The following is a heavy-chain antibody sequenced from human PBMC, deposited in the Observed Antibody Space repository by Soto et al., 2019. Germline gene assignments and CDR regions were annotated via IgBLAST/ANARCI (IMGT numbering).Heavy chain of an antibody. J-gene: IGHJ4*02. CDR2: ISGSGGST. Sequence: PGGSLRLSCAASGFTFSSYAMSWVRQAPGKGLEWVSAISGSGGSTYYADSVKGRFTISRDNSKNTLYLQMNSLRAEDTVVYYCAKDLRNYYDSSSEYWGQGTLVTVSS. CDR3: AKDLRNYYDSSSEY. V-gene: IGHV3-23*01. CDR1: GFTFSSYA. D-gene: IGHD3-22*01.